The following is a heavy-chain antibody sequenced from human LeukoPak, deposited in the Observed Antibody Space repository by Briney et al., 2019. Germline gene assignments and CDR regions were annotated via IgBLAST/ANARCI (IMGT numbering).Heavy chain of an antibody. D-gene: IGHD3-3*01. CDR1: GFTFSNAW. J-gene: IGHJ6*02. CDR2: IKSKTDSGTT. CDR3: TAAPGRAYSRLEWLYYYYYYYGMDV. V-gene: IGHV3-15*07. Sequence: PGGSLRLSCAASGFTFSNAWMNWVRQAPGKGLEWVGRIKSKTDSGTTDYAAPVKGRFTISRDDSKNTLYLQMNSLKTEDTAVYYCTAAPGRAYSRLEWLYYYYYYYGMDVWGQGTTVIVSS.